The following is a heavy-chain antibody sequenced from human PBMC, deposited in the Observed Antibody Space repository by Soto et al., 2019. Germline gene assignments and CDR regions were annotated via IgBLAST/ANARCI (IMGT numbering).Heavy chain of an antibody. J-gene: IGHJ4*02. D-gene: IGHD6-13*01. CDR2: ISAFNGNA. Sequence: ASVKVSCKASGGTFSSYAISWVRQAPGQGLEWMGWISAFNGNANYAQKFQGRVTMTTDTSTSTAYMEMWSLRSDDTAVYYCARQAAGSSSWYLDHWGQGALVTVSS. CDR3: ARQAAGSSSWYLDH. CDR1: GGTFSSYA. V-gene: IGHV1-18*01.